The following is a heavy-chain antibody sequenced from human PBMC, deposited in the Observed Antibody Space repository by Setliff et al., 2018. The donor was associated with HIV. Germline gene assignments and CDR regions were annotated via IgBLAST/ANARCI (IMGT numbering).Heavy chain of an antibody. Sequence: ASVKVSCKASGYTFTGYYMHWVRQAPGQGLEWMGRINPNSGGTNYAQKFQGRVTMTRDTSITTAYMEMTKLTSDDTAVYYCAKNYFDTSGWSAVDYWGQGTLVTVSS. J-gene: IGHJ4*02. V-gene: IGHV1-2*06. CDR3: AKNYFDTSGWSAVDY. CDR2: INPNSGGT. CDR1: GYTFTGYY. D-gene: IGHD3-22*01.